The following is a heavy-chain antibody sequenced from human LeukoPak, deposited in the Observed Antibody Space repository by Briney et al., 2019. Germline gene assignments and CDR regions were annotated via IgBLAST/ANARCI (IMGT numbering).Heavy chain of an antibody. V-gene: IGHV3-53*01. CDR1: ELTVSSNC. Sequence: GGSLRLSCAASELTVSSNCMTWVRQAPGKGLEWVSFIYSDGSTYYADSVRGRFTISRDNSKNTLYLQMNSLRAEDTAVYYCARRAGIYSHPYDYWGQGTLVTVSS. J-gene: IGHJ4*02. CDR3: ARRAGIYSHPYDY. D-gene: IGHD1-14*01. CDR2: IYSDGST.